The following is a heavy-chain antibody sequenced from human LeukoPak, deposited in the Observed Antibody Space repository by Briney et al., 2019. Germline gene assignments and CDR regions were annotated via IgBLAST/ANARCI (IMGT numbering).Heavy chain of an antibody. Sequence: GGSLRPSCAASGFTFSSYAMSWVRQAPGKGLEWVSAISGSGGSTYYADSVKGRFTISRDNSKNTLYLQMNSLRAEDTAVYYCARESPDIVGASDAFDIWGQGTMVTVSS. CDR1: GFTFSSYA. CDR3: ARESPDIVGASDAFDI. V-gene: IGHV3-23*01. J-gene: IGHJ3*02. CDR2: ISGSGGST. D-gene: IGHD1-26*01.